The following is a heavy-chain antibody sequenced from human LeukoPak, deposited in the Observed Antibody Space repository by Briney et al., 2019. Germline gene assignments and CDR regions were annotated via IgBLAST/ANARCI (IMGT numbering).Heavy chain of an antibody. V-gene: IGHV1-8*01. CDR2: MNPNSGNT. CDR1: GYTFSSYD. CDR3: TRGLRREQQLLRAFDD. D-gene: IGHD6-13*01. Sequence: ASAKVSRKASGYTFSSYDINWVRQATGQGLEWMGWMNPNSGNTGYAQKFQGRVSMTSNTSISTAYMELSSLRSEDTAVYYCTRGLRREQQLLRAFDDWGQGTLVTVSS. J-gene: IGHJ4*02.